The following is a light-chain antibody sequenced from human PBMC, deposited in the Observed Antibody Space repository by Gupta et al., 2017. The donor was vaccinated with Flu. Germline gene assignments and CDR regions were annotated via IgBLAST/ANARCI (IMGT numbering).Light chain of an antibody. CDR1: QGIRSW. CDR2: AAS. J-gene: IGKJ3*01. CDR3: QQDNSYPGST. V-gene: IGKV1D-16*01. Sequence: SSLSASVGDRVTITCRASQGIRSWLAWYKQKPEKAPKSLIYAASSWQRGVPSRFSGSGYGTDFTLTISSRQPEDFATYYCQQDNSYPGSTFGHGTKVDIK.